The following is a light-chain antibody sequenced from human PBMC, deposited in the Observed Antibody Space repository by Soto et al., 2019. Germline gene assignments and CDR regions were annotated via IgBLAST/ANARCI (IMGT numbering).Light chain of an antibody. CDR1: QSIDNW. CDR2: KAS. Sequence: DIQMTQSPSTLSASVGDGVTITCRDSQSIDNWLAWYQQKPGKAPTLLIYKASNLESGVPSRFIASGSGTEFTLTINSLQPDDFATYYCQQYKYYPRTFGQVTKVDFK. CDR3: QQYKYYPRT. J-gene: IGKJ1*01. V-gene: IGKV1-5*03.